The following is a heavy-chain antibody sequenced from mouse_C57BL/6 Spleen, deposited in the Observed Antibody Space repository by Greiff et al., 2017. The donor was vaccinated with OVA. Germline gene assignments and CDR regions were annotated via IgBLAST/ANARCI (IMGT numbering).Heavy chain of an antibody. CDR2: ISDGGSYT. V-gene: IGHV5-4*03. J-gene: IGHJ1*03. D-gene: IGHD1-1*01. CDR1: GFTFSSYA. Sequence: EVMLVESGGGLVKPGGSLKLSCAASGFTFSSYAMSWVRQTPEKRLEWVATISDGGSYTYYPDNVKGRFTISRDNAKNNLYLQMSHLKSEDTAMYYCAGSVTTVVDWYFDVWGTGTTVTVSS. CDR3: AGSVTTVVDWYFDV.